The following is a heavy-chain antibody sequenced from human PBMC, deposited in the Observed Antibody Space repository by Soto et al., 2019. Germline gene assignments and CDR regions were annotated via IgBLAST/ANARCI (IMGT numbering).Heavy chain of an antibody. CDR3: ARGVVISRYYYYYYGMDV. J-gene: IGHJ6*02. Sequence: QVQLVQSGAEVKKPGSSVKVSCKASGGTFSSYAISWVRQAPGQGLEWMGGIIPIFGTAHYAQKFQGRVTITADESTSTAYMELSSLRSEDTAVYYCARGVVISRYYYYYYGMDVWGQGTTVTVSS. D-gene: IGHD3-3*01. V-gene: IGHV1-69*01. CDR2: IIPIFGTA. CDR1: GGTFSSYA.